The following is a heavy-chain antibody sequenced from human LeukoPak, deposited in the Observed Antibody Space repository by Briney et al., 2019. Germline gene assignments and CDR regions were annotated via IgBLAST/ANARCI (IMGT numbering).Heavy chain of an antibody. V-gene: IGHV3-33*01. J-gene: IGHJ4*02. CDR2: IRFDGTHK. CDR1: GFTFSNC. CDR3: ARDSYESRDPHGVY. D-gene: IGHD3-10*01. Sequence: GKSLRLSCAASGFTFSNCMHWVRQAPGKGLEWVAVIRFDGTHKHYPDSVKGRFTISRDNSKDTLYLQMNSLRPEDTAVYYCARDSYESRDPHGVYWGQGTLVTVSS.